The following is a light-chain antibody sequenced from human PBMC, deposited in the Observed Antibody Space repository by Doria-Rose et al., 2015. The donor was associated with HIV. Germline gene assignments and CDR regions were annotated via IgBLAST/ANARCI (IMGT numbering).Light chain of an antibody. CDR2: DGS. CDR1: QSFSSTY. Sequence: EIVMPQSPGTLSLSPGERATLSRRASQSFSSTYLAWYQQKPGQAPSLLIYDGSTRATGIPDRFSASGSGTDFTLTINRLEPEDFALYYCHQYGTSWTFGQGAKVEI. V-gene: IGKV3-20*01. J-gene: IGKJ1*01. CDR3: HQYGTSWT.